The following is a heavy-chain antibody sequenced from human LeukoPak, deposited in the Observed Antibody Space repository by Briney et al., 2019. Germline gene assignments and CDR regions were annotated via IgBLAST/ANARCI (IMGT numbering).Heavy chain of an antibody. CDR3: ARGVGATGWFDP. CDR1: GGSISSGSYY. V-gene: IGHV4-61*02. Sequence: SETPSLTCTVSGGSISSGSYYWSWIRQPAGKGLEWIGRIYTSGSTNYNPSLKSRVTISVDTSKNQFSLKLSSVTAADTAVYYCARGVGATGWFDPWGQGTLVTVSS. J-gene: IGHJ5*02. D-gene: IGHD1-26*01. CDR2: IYTSGST.